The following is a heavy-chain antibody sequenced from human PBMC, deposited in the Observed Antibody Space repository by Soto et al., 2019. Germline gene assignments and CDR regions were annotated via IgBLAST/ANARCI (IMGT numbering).Heavy chain of an antibody. Sequence: SETLSLTCTVSGDSVTGSSYYWSWVRQPPGKGLEWIGYIYYGGCTYYSPSLKSRVTISVDTSKNQFSLKLSSVTAADTAVYYCARQLSIAVAGDFDYWGQGTLVTVSS. V-gene: IGHV4-39*01. CDR2: IYYGGCT. D-gene: IGHD6-19*01. J-gene: IGHJ4*02. CDR3: ARQLSIAVAGDFDY. CDR1: GDSVTGSSYY.